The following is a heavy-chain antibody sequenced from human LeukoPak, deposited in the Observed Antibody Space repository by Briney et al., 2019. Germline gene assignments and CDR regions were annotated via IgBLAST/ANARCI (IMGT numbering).Heavy chain of an antibody. CDR3: ARVVDAFDI. CDR2: IYYSGST. Sequence: SETLSLTFPVSVGSVINGRYYWSWLRQPPGKGREWIWYIYYSGSTNYHPSLKSRVTISVDTSKNQFSLKLSSVTAADTAVYYCARVVDAFDIWGQGTMVTVSS. CDR1: VGSVINGRYY. V-gene: IGHV4-61*01. J-gene: IGHJ3*02.